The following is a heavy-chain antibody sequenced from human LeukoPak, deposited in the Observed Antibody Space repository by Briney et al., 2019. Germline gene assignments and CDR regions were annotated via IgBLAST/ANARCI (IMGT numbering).Heavy chain of an antibody. CDR2: INSNSGDT. CDR1: GYTFTGYF. Sequence: ASVKVSCKASGYTFTGYFIHWVRQAPGQGLEWMGWINSNSGDTNYAQKFQGKVAMTTDTSISTAYMELSRLRSDDTAVYYCARVSTSTYYYDSSGYYPLWNWGQGTLVTVSS. J-gene: IGHJ4*02. D-gene: IGHD3-22*01. V-gene: IGHV1-2*02. CDR3: ARVSTSTYYYDSSGYYPLWN.